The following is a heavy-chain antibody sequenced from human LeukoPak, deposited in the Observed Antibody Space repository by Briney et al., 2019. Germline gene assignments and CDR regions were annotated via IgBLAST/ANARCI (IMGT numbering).Heavy chain of an antibody. CDR1: GFTFSSYE. D-gene: IGHD2/OR15-2a*01. CDR3: ARDFYDGFALDY. Sequence: GGSLRLSCAASGFTFSSYEMNWVRQAPGKGLEWVSFIFSSSTYIYYTDSVKGRFTISRDNARNSLYLQMDNLRAEDTGVYYCARDFYDGFALDYWGQGALVTVSS. CDR2: IFSSSTYI. V-gene: IGHV3-21*03. J-gene: IGHJ4*02.